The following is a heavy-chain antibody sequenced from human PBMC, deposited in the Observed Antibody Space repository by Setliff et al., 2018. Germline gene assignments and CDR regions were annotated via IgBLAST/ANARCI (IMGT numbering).Heavy chain of an antibody. CDR1: GFTFSSDP. J-gene: IGHJ3*02. D-gene: IGHD3-22*01. CDR3: VRDDADNYDAFDN. CDR2: IKKDGSTK. Sequence: PGGSLRLSCAASGFTFSSDPMNWVRQAPGKGLEWVANIKKDGSTKYYLDSVKGRFTISRDNAKRSLYLQMNGLRADDTGVYYCVRDDADNYDAFDNWGQGTLVTVSS. V-gene: IGHV3-7*01.